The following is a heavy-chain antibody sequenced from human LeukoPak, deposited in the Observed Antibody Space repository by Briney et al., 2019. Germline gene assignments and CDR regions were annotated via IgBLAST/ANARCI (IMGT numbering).Heavy chain of an antibody. J-gene: IGHJ4*02. CDR3: ARDLRFLEWFDDY. Sequence: ASVKVSCKASGYTFTSYYMHWVRQAPGQGLEWMGWINPNSGGTNYAQKFQGRVTMTRDTSISTAYMELSRLRSDDTAVYYCARDLRFLEWFDDYWGQGTLVTVSS. CDR2: INPNSGGT. CDR1: GYTFTSYY. V-gene: IGHV1-2*02. D-gene: IGHD3-3*01.